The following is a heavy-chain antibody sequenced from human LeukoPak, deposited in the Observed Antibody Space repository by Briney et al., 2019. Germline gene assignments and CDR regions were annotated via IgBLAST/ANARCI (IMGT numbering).Heavy chain of an antibody. J-gene: IGHJ6*02. Sequence: GGSLRLSCAASGFTFDDYGMSWVRQAPGKGLEWVSGINWNGGSTGYADSVKGRFTISRDNAKNSLYLQMNSLRAEDTDLYHCARIRGYCSGGSCYSGYYYYGMDVWGQGTTVTVSS. V-gene: IGHV3-20*01. D-gene: IGHD2-15*01. CDR1: GFTFDDYG. CDR2: INWNGGST. CDR3: ARIRGYCSGGSCYSGYYYYGMDV.